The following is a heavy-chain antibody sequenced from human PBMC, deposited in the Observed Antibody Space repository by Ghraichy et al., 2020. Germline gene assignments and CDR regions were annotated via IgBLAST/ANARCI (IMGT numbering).Heavy chain of an antibody. CDR2: IYWDDDK. D-gene: IGHD4-23*01. J-gene: IGHJ6*03. CDR3: AHRRGGKNYFYMDV. CDR1: GFSLSTSGVG. Sequence: SGPTLVKPTQTLTLTCTFSGFSLSTSGVGVGWIRQPPGKALEWLALIYWDDDKRYGPSLKSRLTITKDTSKNQVVLTMTNMDPVDTATYYCAHRRGGKNYFYMDVWGKGTTVTVSS. V-gene: IGHV2-5*05.